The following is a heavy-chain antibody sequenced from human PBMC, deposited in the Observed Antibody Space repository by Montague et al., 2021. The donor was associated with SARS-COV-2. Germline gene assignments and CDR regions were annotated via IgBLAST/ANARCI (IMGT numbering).Heavy chain of an antibody. J-gene: IGHJ6*03. CDR3: ARGFFTIPFIPAHYYMDV. Sequence: SETLFLTCTVSGGSISSYYWSWIRQPPGKGLEWIGYIYYSGSTNYNPSLKSRVTISVDTSKNQFSLKLSSVTAADTAVYYCARGFFTIPFIPAHYYMDVWGKGTTVTVSS. CDR1: GGSISSYY. CDR2: IYYSGST. V-gene: IGHV4-59*01. D-gene: IGHD3-10*01.